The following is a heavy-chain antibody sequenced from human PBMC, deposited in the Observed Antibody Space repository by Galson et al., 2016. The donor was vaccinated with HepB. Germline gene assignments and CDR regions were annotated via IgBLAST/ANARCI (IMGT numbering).Heavy chain of an antibody. CDR2: XXGSXXXT. CDR3: VRRLSANGFDY. CDR1: GFTLRXXX. Sequence: SLRLSCAASGFTLRXXXMTXXXQAXXXGLXXVSXXXGSXXXTXXXDSEXGRFTIXTDNSKDTLXLQMNSLTAEDTAXXYCVRRLSANGFDYWGQXTLVTVSS. V-gene: IGHV3-23*01. J-gene: IGHJ4*02. D-gene: IGHD6-25*01.